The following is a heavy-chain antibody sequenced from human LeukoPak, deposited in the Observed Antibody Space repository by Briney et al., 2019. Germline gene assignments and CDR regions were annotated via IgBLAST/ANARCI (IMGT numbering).Heavy chain of an antibody. D-gene: IGHD3-3*01. CDR3: ARDLEIWSGYYFDY. CDR2: IYTSGST. V-gene: IGHV4-4*07. Sequence: PSETLSLTCTVSGGSISYYYWSWIRQPAGKGLEWIGRIYTSGSTNYNPSLKSRVTMSVDTSKNQFSLKLSFVTAADTAVYYCARDLEIWSGYYFDYWGQGTLVTVSS. CDR1: GGSISYYY. J-gene: IGHJ4*02.